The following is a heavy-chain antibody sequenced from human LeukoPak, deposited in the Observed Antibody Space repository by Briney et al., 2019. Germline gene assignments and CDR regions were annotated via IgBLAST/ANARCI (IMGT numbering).Heavy chain of an antibody. CDR1: GYTFTSYG. Sequence: GALVKVSCKASGYTFTSYGISWVRQAPGQGLEWMGWISAYNGVTNYAQKFQGRVTMTTDTSTRTAYMELRSLRSDDTAVYYCARDGGDCQRRSHVWGEGTTVTVSS. CDR3: ARDGGDCQRRSHV. D-gene: IGHD2-21*02. J-gene: IGHJ6*04. CDR2: ISAYNGVT. V-gene: IGHV1-18*01.